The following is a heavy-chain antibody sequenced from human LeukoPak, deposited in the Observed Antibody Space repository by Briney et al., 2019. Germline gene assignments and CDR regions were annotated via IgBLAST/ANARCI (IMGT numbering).Heavy chain of an antibody. CDR1: GFTFSDYY. Sequence: GGSLRLSCAASGFTFSDYYMSWIRQAPGKGLEWVSSISSSSSYIYYADSVKGRFTISRDNAKNSLYLQMNSLRAEDTAVYYCARGTGQLLSWFDPWGQGTLVTVSS. J-gene: IGHJ5*02. CDR2: ISSSSSYI. V-gene: IGHV3-11*06. D-gene: IGHD2-2*01. CDR3: ARGTGQLLSWFDP.